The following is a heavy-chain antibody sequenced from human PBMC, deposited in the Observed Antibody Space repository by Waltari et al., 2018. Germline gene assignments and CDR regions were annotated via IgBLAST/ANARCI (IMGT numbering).Heavy chain of an antibody. V-gene: IGHV3-20*04. D-gene: IGHD4-4*01. CDR3: ARDYCSMTTCGTYFGMEL. CDR1: GFDFEAYG. CDR2: INLKGQRS. J-gene: IGHJ6*02. Sequence: EAQVVESGGGEVRPGGSLRLSCAGSGFDFEAYGMTWVREFPGKGLEWVSGINLKGQRSGYADSVKGRFTISRDNTKKVVYLEMKGLTGEDTAHYYCARDYCSMTTCGTYFGMELWGQGTTVTVTS.